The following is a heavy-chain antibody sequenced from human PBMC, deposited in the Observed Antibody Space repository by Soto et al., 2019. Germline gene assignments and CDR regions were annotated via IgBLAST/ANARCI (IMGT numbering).Heavy chain of an antibody. CDR3: ARASGGGVGTTSY. CDR1: GYIFSNFG. Sequence: QVQLVQSGPEVKNPGASAKVSCKTSGYIFSNFGISWMRQVPGQGLEWMGWISAYNGNTNNAQKFQDRVTLTTDTSTNTAYMELRSLRSDDTAVYYCARASGGGVGTTSYWGQGTLVTVSS. J-gene: IGHJ4*02. V-gene: IGHV1-18*01. D-gene: IGHD1-26*01. CDR2: ISAYNGNT.